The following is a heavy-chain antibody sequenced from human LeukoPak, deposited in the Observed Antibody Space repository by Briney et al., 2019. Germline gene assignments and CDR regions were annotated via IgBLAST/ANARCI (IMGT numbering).Heavy chain of an antibody. CDR1: GYSISSGYY. CDR3: ARGRSVDY. Sequence: SETLSLTCAVSGYSISSGYYCGCLRQPPGKVLGGIGSIYYSGSTYYNHSLKSRFTISVDTSKNKFYLRLSSLTAADTAVYYCARGRSVDYWGQGTLVTVSS. D-gene: IGHD1-26*01. J-gene: IGHJ4*02. CDR2: IYYSGST. V-gene: IGHV4-38-2*01.